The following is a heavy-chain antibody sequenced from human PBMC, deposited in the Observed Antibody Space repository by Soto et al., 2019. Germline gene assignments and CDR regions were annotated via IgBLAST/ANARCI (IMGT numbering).Heavy chain of an antibody. D-gene: IGHD4-17*01. V-gene: IGHV4-59*12. CDR3: ARAHYGDYGYGKDV. CDR1: GGSISSYY. J-gene: IGHJ6*02. Sequence: SETLSLTCTVSGGSISSYYWSWIRQPPGKGLEWIGYIYHSGSSYYNPSLKSRVTISVDRSKNQFSLKLSSVTAADTAVYYCARAHYGDYGYGKDVWGQGTTVTVSS. CDR2: IYHSGSS.